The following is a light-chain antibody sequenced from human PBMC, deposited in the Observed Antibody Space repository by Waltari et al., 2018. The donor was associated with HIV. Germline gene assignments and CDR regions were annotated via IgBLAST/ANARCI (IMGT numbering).Light chain of an antibody. Sequence: DIEMTQTPLSSPVTLGQTASISCRSSERLEHTDGNTYLSLLYQRPGQPQRLLIYKISNRLSGVADIFIGTGAGTNFTLRSSRVTSEDVGIYDCMQAKEFPFTFGEGTRLEI. J-gene: IGKJ2*01. CDR3: MQAKEFPFT. CDR2: KIS. CDR1: ERLEHTDGNTY. V-gene: IGKV2-24*01.